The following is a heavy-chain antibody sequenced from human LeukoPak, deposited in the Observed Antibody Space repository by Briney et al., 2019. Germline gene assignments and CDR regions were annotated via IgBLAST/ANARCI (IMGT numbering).Heavy chain of an antibody. V-gene: IGHV3-23*01. CDR2: ISAGGGST. CDR1: GFTFSTYA. Sequence: GGSLRLSCAASGFTFSTYAMGWVRQAPGQGLEWVSAISAGGGSTYYPDSVRGRFTISRDNSKNTLYLQMTSLKAEDTAVYYCARERSGAIDFDYWGQGTLVTVSS. D-gene: IGHD1-26*01. J-gene: IGHJ4*02. CDR3: ARERSGAIDFDY.